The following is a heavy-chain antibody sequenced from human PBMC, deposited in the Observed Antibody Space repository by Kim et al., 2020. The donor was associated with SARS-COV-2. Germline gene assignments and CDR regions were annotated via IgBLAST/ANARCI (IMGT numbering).Heavy chain of an antibody. D-gene: IGHD2-15*01. CDR1: GFTFSSYG. V-gene: IGHV3-30*18. CDR3: AKDHRWLQLYYYFDY. Sequence: GGSLRLSCAASGFTFSSYGMHWVRQAPGKGLEWVAFISYDGSNKYYADSVKGRFTISRDNSKNTLYLQMNSLRAEDTAVYYCAKDHRWLQLYYYFDYWGQGTLVTVSS. J-gene: IGHJ4*02. CDR2: ISYDGSNK.